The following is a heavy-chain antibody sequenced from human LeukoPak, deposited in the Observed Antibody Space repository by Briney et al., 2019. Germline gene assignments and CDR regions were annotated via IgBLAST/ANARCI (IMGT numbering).Heavy chain of an antibody. CDR1: GYIFTSYS. V-gene: IGHV1-46*01. J-gene: IGHJ4*02. D-gene: IGHD3-22*01. CDR2: INPSGGTT. Sequence: GASVKVSCKASGYIFTSYSMHWVRRAPGQGLEWMGIINPSGGTTNYAQKFQGRVTMTRDTSTSTVYMDLSSLRSEDTAVYYCARDLSHRYYHRTGYAFDYWGQRTLVTVSS. CDR3: ARDLSHRYYHRTGYAFDY.